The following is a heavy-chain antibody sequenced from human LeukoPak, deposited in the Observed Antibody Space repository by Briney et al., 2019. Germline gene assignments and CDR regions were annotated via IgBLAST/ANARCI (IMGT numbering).Heavy chain of an antibody. J-gene: IGHJ4*02. CDR3: AREGKDGYNYEFDY. D-gene: IGHD5-24*01. Sequence: GASVKVSCKASGYTFTCYHIHWVRQAPGQGLEWMGRISPNTGGTDYAQKFQDRITVTRVSSISTAYMELRRPRSDDTAVYYCAREGKDGYNYEFDYWGQGTLVTVSS. CDR1: GYTFTCYH. V-gene: IGHV1-2*06. CDR2: ISPNTGGT.